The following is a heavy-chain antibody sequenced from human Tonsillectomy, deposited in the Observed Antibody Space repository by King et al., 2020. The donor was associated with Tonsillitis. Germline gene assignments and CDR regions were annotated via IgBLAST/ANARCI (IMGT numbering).Heavy chain of an antibody. D-gene: IGHD3-3*01. J-gene: IGHJ5*02. Sequence: VQLVESGGGVVQPGRSLRLSCSASGFTFSTYAMHWVRQAPGKGLEWVALIWYDGSNEHYADSVKGRFTISRDNFKNTLDLQMNSLRAEDTAVYYCAREGHFGVVKRWPDPWGQGTLVTVSS. CDR3: AREGHFGVVKRWPDP. V-gene: IGHV3-33*01. CDR1: GFTFSTYA. CDR2: IWYDGSNE.